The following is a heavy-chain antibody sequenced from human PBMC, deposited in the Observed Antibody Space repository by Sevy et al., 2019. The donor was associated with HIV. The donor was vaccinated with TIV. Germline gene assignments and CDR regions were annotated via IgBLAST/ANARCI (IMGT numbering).Heavy chain of an antibody. V-gene: IGHV3-33*01. J-gene: IGHJ4*02. CDR3: ARAGIAVADSSYFDY. Sequence: GGSLRLFCAASGFTFSSYGMHWVRQAPGKGLEWVAVIWYDGSNKYYADSVKGRFTISRDNSKNTLYLQMNSLRAEDTAVYYCARAGIAVADSSYFDYWGQGTLVTVSS. D-gene: IGHD6-19*01. CDR1: GFTFSSYG. CDR2: IWYDGSNK.